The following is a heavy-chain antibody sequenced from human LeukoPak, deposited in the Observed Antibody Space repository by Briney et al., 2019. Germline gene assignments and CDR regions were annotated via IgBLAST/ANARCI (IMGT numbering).Heavy chain of an antibody. CDR3: ARERPFYYYGSGYYYGMDV. CDR1: GGSFSGYY. CDR2: INHSGST. Sequence: ASETLSLTCAVYGGSFSGYYWSWIRQPPGKGLEWIGEINHSGSTNYNPSLKSRVTISVDTSKNQFSLKLSSVTAADTAVYYCARERPFYYYGSGYYYGMDVWGQGTTVTVSS. V-gene: IGHV4-34*01. D-gene: IGHD3-10*01. J-gene: IGHJ6*02.